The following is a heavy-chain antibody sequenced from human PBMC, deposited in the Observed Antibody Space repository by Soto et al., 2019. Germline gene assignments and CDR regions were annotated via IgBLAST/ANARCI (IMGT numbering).Heavy chain of an antibody. CDR2: IYYSGST. CDR3: ARHLRGYSYDY. Sequence: PSKTLSLTCTVSGGSISSYYWSWIRQPPGKGLEWIGYIYYSGSTNYNPSLKSRVTISVDTSKNQFSLKLSSVTAADTAVYYCARHLRGYSYDYWGQGTLVTVSS. D-gene: IGHD5-18*01. V-gene: IGHV4-59*01. CDR1: GGSISSYY. J-gene: IGHJ4*02.